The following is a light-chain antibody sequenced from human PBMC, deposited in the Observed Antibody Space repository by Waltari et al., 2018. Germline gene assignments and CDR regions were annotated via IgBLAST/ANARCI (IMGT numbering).Light chain of an antibody. CDR2: KAS. J-gene: IGKJ1*01. CDR3: QQYKSPPWT. Sequence: DIQMTQSPSTLSAPVGDRVTITCRASQIIRSWLAWYQQKPGKAPKLLISKASTLESGVPSRFSGSGSGTEFTLTISSLQPDDFATYHCQQYKSPPWTFGQGTKVEIK. CDR1: QIIRSW. V-gene: IGKV1-5*03.